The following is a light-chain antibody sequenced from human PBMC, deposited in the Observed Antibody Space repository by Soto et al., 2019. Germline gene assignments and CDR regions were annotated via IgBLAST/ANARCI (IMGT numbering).Light chain of an antibody. V-gene: IGKV2-28*01. CDR3: MQALQTPYA. Sequence: DVVMTQSPLSLPVTPGEPASISCRSSQSLLHSNGYNYLDWYLQKPGQSSQLLIYLGSYRAAGVPDRFSGSGSGTDFTLKISRVEAEDVGVYYCMQALQTPYAFGQGTKLEIK. J-gene: IGKJ2*01. CDR1: QSLLHSNGYNY. CDR2: LGS.